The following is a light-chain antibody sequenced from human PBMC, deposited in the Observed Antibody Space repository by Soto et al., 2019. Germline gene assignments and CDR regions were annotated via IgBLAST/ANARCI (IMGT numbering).Light chain of an antibody. CDR3: QQYNSYSIT. V-gene: IGKV1-5*03. Sequence: DIQVTQSPSTLSASVGERVTITCRASQSISSWLAWYQQKPGKAPKLLIYKASSLESGVPSRFSGSGSGTEFTLTISSLQPDDFATYYCQQYNSYSITFGQGTRLEIK. CDR2: KAS. CDR1: QSISSW. J-gene: IGKJ5*01.